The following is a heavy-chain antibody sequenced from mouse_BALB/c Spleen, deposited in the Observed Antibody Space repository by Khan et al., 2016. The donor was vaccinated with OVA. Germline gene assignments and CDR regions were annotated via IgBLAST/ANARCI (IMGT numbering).Heavy chain of an antibody. V-gene: IGHV1-7*01. D-gene: IGHD2-1*01. CDR3: GRGGHYGAWFAY. CDR2: INPSTGYT. J-gene: IGHJ3*01. Sequence: QVQLQQSGAELAKPGASVKISCKASGYSFTTYWMHWVKQRPGQGLEWIGYINPSTGYTDYNQKFKDKATLTADKSSSTASMELSSLTADDSAVYYCGRGGHYGAWFAYWGQGTLVTVSA. CDR1: GYSFTTYW.